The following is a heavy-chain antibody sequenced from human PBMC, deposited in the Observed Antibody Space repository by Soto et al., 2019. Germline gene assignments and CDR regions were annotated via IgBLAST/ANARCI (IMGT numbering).Heavy chain of an antibody. D-gene: IGHD1-7*01. V-gene: IGHV3-74*01. CDR3: ASDNWNSY. J-gene: IGHJ4*01. CDR1: GFTFSSYW. Sequence: EVQLVESGGGLVQPGGSVRLSCAASGFTFSSYWMHWVRQAPGKGLMWVSRIHNDGSTTRYADSEKGRCTISRDNAKKTLYLQMSSLRVEDPAVDYCASDNWNSYWGQGTLVTVSS. CDR2: IHNDGSTT.